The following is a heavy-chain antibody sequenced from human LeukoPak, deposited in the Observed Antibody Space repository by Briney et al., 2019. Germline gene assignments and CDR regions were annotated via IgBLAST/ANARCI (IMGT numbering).Heavy chain of an antibody. J-gene: IGHJ6*02. CDR1: GGSISSYY. CDR3: ARHLTVTTLAEAYGMDV. D-gene: IGHD4-17*01. Sequence: SETLSLTCTVSGGSISSYYWSWIRQPPGKGLEWIGYIYYSGSTNYNPSLKSRVTISVDTSKNQFSLKLSSVTAADTAVYYCARHLTVTTLAEAYGMDVWGQGTTVTVSS. V-gene: IGHV4-59*08. CDR2: IYYSGST.